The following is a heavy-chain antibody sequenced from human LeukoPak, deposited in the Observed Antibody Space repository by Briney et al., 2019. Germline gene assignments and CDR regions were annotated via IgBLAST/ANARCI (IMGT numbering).Heavy chain of an antibody. CDR1: GGSLNSYY. V-gene: IGHV4-59*08. CDR2: IYYSGST. D-gene: IGHD3-9*01. CDR3: AGRGHCDVFTGSFDC. J-gene: IGHJ4*02. Sequence: SETLSLTCPVSGGSLNSYYWSWIRQPPGKGLEWIGYIYYSGSTNYNPSLKSRVTISVDKSKNQFSLRLSSVTAADPAVYYLAGRGHCDVFTGSFDCWGQRTLVTVSS.